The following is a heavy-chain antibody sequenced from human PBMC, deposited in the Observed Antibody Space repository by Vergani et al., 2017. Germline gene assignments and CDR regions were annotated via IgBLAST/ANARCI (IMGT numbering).Heavy chain of an antibody. J-gene: IGHJ6*01. Sequence: EVQLVESGGGLVKRGGSLRLSCAASGFTFSSYTMNWVRQAPGKGLEWVSSISSSSSYIHYSDSLKGRFTISRDKAKSSLYLQMNSLRAEDTGVYYCARDRCYLGSGSDPYFYYYGLDVWGQGAAVTVSS. CDR1: GFTFSSYT. D-gene: IGHD3-10*01. CDR3: ARDRCYLGSGSDPYFYYYGLDV. V-gene: IGHV3-21*01. CDR2: ISSSSSYI.